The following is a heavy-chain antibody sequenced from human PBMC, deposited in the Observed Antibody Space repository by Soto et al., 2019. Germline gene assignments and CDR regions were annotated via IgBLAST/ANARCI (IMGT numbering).Heavy chain of an antibody. CDR2: ISGSGSST. D-gene: IGHD3-10*01. CDR3: SKKKYGSGGYSPAYY. J-gene: IGHJ4*02. CDR1: GFPFIRDP. Sequence: GGSVRLCCVVSGFPFIRDPLSWVSQAPGKGLEWVAAISGSGSSTYYADSVKGRFTISRDNSKNTMYPQMNSLRAEDTAVYYSSKKKYGSGGYSPAYYLGQGTLVTVSS. V-gene: IGHV3-23*01.